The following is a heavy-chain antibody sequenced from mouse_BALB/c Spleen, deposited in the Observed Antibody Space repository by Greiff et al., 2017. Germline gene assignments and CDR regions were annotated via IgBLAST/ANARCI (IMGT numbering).Heavy chain of an antibody. CDR1: GFTFSSYG. D-gene: IGHD1-1*01. CDR2: ISSGGSYT. CDR3: ARHGSFDY. J-gene: IGHJ2*01. V-gene: IGHV5-6*01. Sequence: EVQVVESGGDLVKPGGSLKLSCAASGFTFSSYGMSWVRQTPDKRLEWVATISSGGSYTYYPDSVKGRITISRDNAKNTLYLQMSSLKSEDTAMYYCARHGSFDYWGQGTTLTVSS.